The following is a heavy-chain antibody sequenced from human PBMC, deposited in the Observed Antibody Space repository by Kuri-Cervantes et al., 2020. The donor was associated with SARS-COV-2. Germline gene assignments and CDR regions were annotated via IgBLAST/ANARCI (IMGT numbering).Heavy chain of an antibody. CDR3: AREAAMATGDYYYYMDV. J-gene: IGHJ6*03. CDR1: GYTFTGYY. CDR2: INPNSGGT. D-gene: IGHD5-18*01. Sequence: ASVKVSCKASGYTFTGYYMHWVRQAPGQGLEWMGWINPNSGGTNYAQKFQGRVTMTRDTSISTAYMELSRLRSDDTAVYYCAREAAMATGDYYYYMDVWGKGTTVTVFS. V-gene: IGHV1-2*02.